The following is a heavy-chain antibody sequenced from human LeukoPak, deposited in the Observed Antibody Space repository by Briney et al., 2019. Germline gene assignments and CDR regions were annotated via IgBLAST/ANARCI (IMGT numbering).Heavy chain of an antibody. J-gene: IGHJ5*02. CDR1: GGSISSYY. CDR3: ARVGSSGWYTWFDP. Sequence: PSETLSLTCTVSGGSISSYYWSWIRQPAGKGLEWIGRIYSSGSTNYNPSLKSRVTMSVDTSKNQFSLRLSSATAADTAVYYCARVGSSGWYTWFDPWGQGTLVTVSS. V-gene: IGHV4-4*07. D-gene: IGHD6-19*01. CDR2: IYSSGST.